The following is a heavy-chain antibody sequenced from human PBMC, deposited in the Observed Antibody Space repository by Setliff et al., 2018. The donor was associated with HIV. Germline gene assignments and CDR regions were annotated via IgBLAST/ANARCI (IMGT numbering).Heavy chain of an antibody. CDR3: VRGGDYCSCTSCYDPFDA. V-gene: IGHV1-2*02. Sequence: ASVKVSCKASGYTFTGRYIHWVRQAPGQGLEWMGWINPNGGETTFAHKVLGRVTLTSDTSISTAYLELLRLRSDDTSVFYCVRGGDYCSCTSCYDPFDAWGQGTPVTVSS. CDR2: INPNGGET. CDR1: GYTFTGRY. J-gene: IGHJ4*02. D-gene: IGHD2-2*01.